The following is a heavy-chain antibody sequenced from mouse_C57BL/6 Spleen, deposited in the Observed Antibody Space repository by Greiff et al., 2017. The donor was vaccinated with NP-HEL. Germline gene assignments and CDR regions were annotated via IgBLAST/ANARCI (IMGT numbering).Heavy chain of an antibody. CDR1: GYTFTSYW. CDR2: INPSDSYT. J-gene: IGHJ2*01. CDR3: ASRYGSNFDY. D-gene: IGHD1-1*01. Sequence: QVQLQQPGAELVMPGASVKLSCKASGYTFTSYWMPWVKQRPGQGLEWIGEINPSDSYTNYNQKFKGKSTLTVDKSSSTAYMQLSSLTSEDSAVYYCASRYGSNFDYWGQGTTLTVSS. V-gene: IGHV1-69*01.